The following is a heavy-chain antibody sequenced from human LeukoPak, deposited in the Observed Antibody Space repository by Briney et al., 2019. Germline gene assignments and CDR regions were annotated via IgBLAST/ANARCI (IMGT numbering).Heavy chain of an antibody. V-gene: IGHV3-48*03. CDR1: GFTFSSYE. J-gene: IGHJ5*02. CDR3: ARDPYYYGSGGALVDP. Sequence: PGGSLTLSCAASGFTFSSYEMNWVRQAPGKGLEWVSYISSSSSTIYYADSVKGRFTISRDNAKNSLFLQMNSLRAEETAVYYCARDPYYYGSGGALVDPWGQGTLVTVSS. CDR2: ISSSSSTI. D-gene: IGHD3-10*01.